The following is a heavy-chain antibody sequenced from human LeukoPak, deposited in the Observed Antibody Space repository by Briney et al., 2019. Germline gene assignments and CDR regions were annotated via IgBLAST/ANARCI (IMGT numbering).Heavy chain of an antibody. CDR3: ARDRRRIAVAGDAFDI. CDR1: GFTFSSYG. V-gene: IGHV3-33*01. CDR2: IWYDGSNK. D-gene: IGHD6-19*01. Sequence: GGSLRLSCAASGFTFSSYGMHWVRQAPGKGLEWVAVIWYDGSNKYYADSVKGRFTISRDNSKNTLYLQMNSPRAEDTAVYYCARDRRRIAVAGDAFDIWGQGTMVTVSS. J-gene: IGHJ3*02.